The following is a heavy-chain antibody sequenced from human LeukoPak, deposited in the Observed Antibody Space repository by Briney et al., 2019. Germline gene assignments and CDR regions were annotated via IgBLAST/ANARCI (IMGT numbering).Heavy chain of an antibody. V-gene: IGHV1-69*13. CDR2: IIPIFGTA. Sequence: GASVKASCKASGGTFSSYAISWVRQAPGQGLEWMGGIIPIFGTANYAQKFQGRVTITADESTSTAYMELSSLRSEDTAVYYCAREAYGDYETFDYWGQGTLVTVSS. CDR3: AREAYGDYETFDY. CDR1: GGTFSSYA. D-gene: IGHD4-17*01. J-gene: IGHJ4*02.